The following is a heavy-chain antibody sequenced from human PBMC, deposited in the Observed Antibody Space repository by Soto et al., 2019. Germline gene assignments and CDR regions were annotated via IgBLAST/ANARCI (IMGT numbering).Heavy chain of an antibody. D-gene: IGHD6-19*01. J-gene: IGHJ6*03. V-gene: IGHV5-51*01. CDR1: GYSFTSYW. Sequence: PGESLKISCKGSGYSFTSYWISWVRQMPGKGLEWMGIIYPGDSDTRYSPSFQGQVTISADKSISTAYLQWSSLKASDTAMYYCARLGRAGTHNYYYYYYMDVWGKGTTVTVSS. CDR2: IYPGDSDT. CDR3: ARLGRAGTHNYYYYYYMDV.